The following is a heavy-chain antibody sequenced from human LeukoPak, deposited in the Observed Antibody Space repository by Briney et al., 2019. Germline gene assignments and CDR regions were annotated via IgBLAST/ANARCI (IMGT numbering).Heavy chain of an antibody. CDR1: GFTFSSYD. CDR2: IGTDGDT. D-gene: IGHD3-22*01. CDR3: ARARAYYDSRDDAFDI. Sequence: GGSLRLSCAASGFTFSSYDMHWVRQATGKGLEWVSAIGTDGDTYYSGSVKGRFTISRENDKNSLYLQMNSLRAGDTAVYYCARARAYYDSRDDAFDIWGQGTMVTAAS. V-gene: IGHV3-13*04. J-gene: IGHJ3*02.